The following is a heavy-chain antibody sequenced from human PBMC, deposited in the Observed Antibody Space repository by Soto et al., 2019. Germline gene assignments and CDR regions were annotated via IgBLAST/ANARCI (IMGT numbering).Heavy chain of an antibody. CDR2: INSDGSST. J-gene: IGHJ6*02. CDR1: GFTFSSYW. V-gene: IGHV3-74*01. D-gene: IGHD3-10*01. Sequence: GGSLRLSCAASGFTFSSYWMHWVRQAPGKGLVWVSRINSDGSSTSYADSVKGRFTISRDNAKNTLYLQMNSLRAEDTAVYYCAREPVRGENYYYGMDVWGQGTTVTVSS. CDR3: AREPVRGENYYYGMDV.